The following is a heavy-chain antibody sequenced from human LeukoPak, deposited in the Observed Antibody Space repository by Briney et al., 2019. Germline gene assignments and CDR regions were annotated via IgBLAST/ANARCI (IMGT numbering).Heavy chain of an antibody. J-gene: IGHJ4*02. Sequence: GGSLRLSCAASGFTFSSYAMSWVRQAQGKGLEWVSAISGSGGSTYYADSVKGRFTFSRDNSKNTLYLQMNSLRAEDTAVYYCAKGMYYDFWSGYPPVDYWGQGTLVTVSS. CDR3: AKGMYYDFWSGYPPVDY. CDR1: GFTFSSYA. V-gene: IGHV3-23*01. D-gene: IGHD3-3*01. CDR2: ISGSGGST.